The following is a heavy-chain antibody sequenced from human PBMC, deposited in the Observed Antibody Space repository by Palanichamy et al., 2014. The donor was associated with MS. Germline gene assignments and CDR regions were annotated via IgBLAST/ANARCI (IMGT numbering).Heavy chain of an antibody. CDR1: GGSFSDYY. Sequence: QVQLQQWGAGLLKPSETLSLTCAVYGGSFSDYYWTWIRQPPGKGLEWIGEINHSGSTNYGPSLKSRVTISVDTSKNQFSLKVNSVTAADTAVYFCARGGGLLWFGSRRGYGMDVWGQGTTVTVSS. D-gene: IGHD3-10*01. CDR3: ARGGGLLWFGSRRGYGMDV. J-gene: IGHJ6*02. CDR2: INHSGST. V-gene: IGHV4-34*01.